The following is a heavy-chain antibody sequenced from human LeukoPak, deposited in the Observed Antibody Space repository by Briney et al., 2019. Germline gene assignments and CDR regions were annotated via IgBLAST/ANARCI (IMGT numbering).Heavy chain of an antibody. CDR3: ARDRSSGSYYGYYYYYYMDV. J-gene: IGHJ6*03. V-gene: IGHV3-23*01. CDR2: ISGNSDIT. CDR1: GFTFSNYA. Sequence: GGSLRLSCAASGFTFSNYAMNWVRQAPGKGLEWVSVISGNSDITYYADPVKGRFTISRDNSKNTLYLQMNSLRAEDTAVYYCARDRSSGSYYGYYYYYYMDVWGKGTTVTVSS. D-gene: IGHD1-26*01.